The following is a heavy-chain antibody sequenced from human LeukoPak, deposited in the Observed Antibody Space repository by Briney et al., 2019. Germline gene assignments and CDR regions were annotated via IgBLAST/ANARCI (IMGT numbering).Heavy chain of an antibody. D-gene: IGHD2-2*01. CDR2: IYHSGST. CDR3: ARTTEGYCRSISCYGFDYYYYMDV. CDR1: GYSISSGYY. J-gene: IGHJ6*03. Sequence: SETLSLTCTVSGYSISSGYYWGWIRQPPGKGLEWIGSIYHSGSTYYNPSLKSRVTISVDTSKNQFSLKLSSVTAADTAVYYCARTTEGYCRSISCYGFDYYYYMDVWGKGTTVTISS. V-gene: IGHV4-38-2*02.